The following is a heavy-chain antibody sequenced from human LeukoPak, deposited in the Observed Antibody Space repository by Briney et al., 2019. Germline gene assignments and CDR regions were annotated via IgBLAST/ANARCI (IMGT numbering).Heavy chain of an antibody. CDR1: GGSISSSSYY. J-gene: IGHJ6*03. V-gene: IGHV3-23*01. D-gene: IGHD1-7*01. Sequence: PSETLSLTCTVSGGSISSSSYYWGWIRQPPGKGLEWVSAISGSGGSTYYADSVKGRFTISRDNSKNTLYLHMNSLRAGDTAVYYCAKRRGLELLYYYYMDVWGKGTTVTVSS. CDR2: ISGSGGST. CDR3: AKRRGLELLYYYYMDV.